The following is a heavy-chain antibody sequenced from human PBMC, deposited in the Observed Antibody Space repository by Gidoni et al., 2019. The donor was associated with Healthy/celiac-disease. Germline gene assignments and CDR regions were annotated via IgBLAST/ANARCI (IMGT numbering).Heavy chain of an antibody. CDR1: AFTVSRNY. D-gene: IGHD5-12*01. V-gene: IGHV3-66*01. CDR3: ARSSRDGYKIGFDY. Sequence: EVQLVESGGGLVQPGGSLRLSCAASAFTVSRNYMSWVRQAPGKGMEWVSVIYSGGSTYYADSVKGRFTISRDNSKNTLYLQMNSLRAEDTAVYYCARSSRDGYKIGFDYWGQGTLVTVSS. CDR2: IYSGGST. J-gene: IGHJ4*02.